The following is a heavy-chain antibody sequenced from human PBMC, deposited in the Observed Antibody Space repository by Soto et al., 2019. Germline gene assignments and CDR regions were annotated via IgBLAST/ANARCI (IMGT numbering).Heavy chain of an antibody. CDR1: GFTFSSYA. CDR2: ISGSGTNT. CDR3: AKDLSYYDSSGPVY. D-gene: IGHD3-22*01. J-gene: IGHJ4*02. Sequence: GGSLRLSCAASGFTFSSYAMSWVRQAPGKGLEWVSAISGSGTNTYYADSVKGRFTISRDNSKNTLYLQMNSLRAEDTAVYYCAKDLSYYDSSGPVYWGQGXLVTVYS. V-gene: IGHV3-23*01.